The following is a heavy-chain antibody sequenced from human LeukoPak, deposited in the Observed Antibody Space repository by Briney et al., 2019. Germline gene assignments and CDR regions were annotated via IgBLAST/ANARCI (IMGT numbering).Heavy chain of an antibody. CDR2: IWSDGTNR. Sequence: GTSLRLSCEASGFIFNHYALHWVPQAPHKGLEWVAVIWSDGTNRYYADSVKGRFSIFRDDSQKRVFLQMNSLRAEDTAVYYCVRDAQRGFDYSNSLQYWGQGALVTVSS. CDR3: VRDAQRGFDYSNSLQY. CDR1: GFIFNHYA. V-gene: IGHV3-33*01. J-gene: IGHJ4*02. D-gene: IGHD4-11*01.